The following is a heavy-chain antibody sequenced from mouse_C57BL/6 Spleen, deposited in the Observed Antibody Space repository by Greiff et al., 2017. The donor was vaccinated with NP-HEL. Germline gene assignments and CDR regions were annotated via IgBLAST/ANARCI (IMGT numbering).Heavy chain of an antibody. V-gene: IGHV1-63*01. CDR1: GYTFTNYW. J-gene: IGHJ3*01. Sequence: QVQLQQSGAELVRPGTSVKMSCKASGYTFTNYWIGWAKQRPGHGLEWIGDIYPGGGYTNYNEKFKGKATLTADKSSSTAYMQFSSLTSEDSAIYDCAREGVYDYGGFAYWGQGTLVTVSA. D-gene: IGHD2-4*01. CDR2: IYPGGGYT. CDR3: AREGVYDYGGFAY.